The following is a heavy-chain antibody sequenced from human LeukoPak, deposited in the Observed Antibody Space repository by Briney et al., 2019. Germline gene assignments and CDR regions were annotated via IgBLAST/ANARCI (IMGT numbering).Heavy chain of an antibody. J-gene: IGHJ4*02. CDR2: ISGSGGST. CDR3: AKRCSSTSCYMTFDY. CDR1: GFTFSSYA. D-gene: IGHD2-2*02. V-gene: IGHV3-23*01. Sequence: PGKSLRLSCAASGFTFSSYAMSWVRQAPGKGLEWVSAISGSGGSTYYADSVKGRFTISRDNSKNTLYLQMNSLRAEDTAVYYCAKRCSSTSCYMTFDYWGQGTLVTVSS.